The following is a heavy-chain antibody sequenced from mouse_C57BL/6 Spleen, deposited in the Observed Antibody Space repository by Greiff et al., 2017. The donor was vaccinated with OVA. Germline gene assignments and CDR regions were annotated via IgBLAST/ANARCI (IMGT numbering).Heavy chain of an antibody. V-gene: IGHV1-26*01. D-gene: IGHD4-1*01. CDR1: GYTFTDYY. Sequence: EVQLQQSGPELVKPGASVKISCKASGYTFTDYYMNWVKQSHGKSLEWIGDINPNNGGTSYNQKFKGKATLTVDKSSSTAYMELRSLTSEDSAVYYCASNWVPFAYWGQGTLVTVSA. CDR2: INPNNGGT. CDR3: ASNWVPFAY. J-gene: IGHJ3*01.